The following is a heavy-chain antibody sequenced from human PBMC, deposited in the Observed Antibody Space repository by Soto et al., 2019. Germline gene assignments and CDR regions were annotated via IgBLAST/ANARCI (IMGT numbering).Heavy chain of an antibody. CDR3: AKDIESWIQLNGFDP. D-gene: IGHD5-18*01. Sequence: QVPLVESGGGVVQPGRSLRLSCAASGFTFSSYGMHWVRQAPGKGLEWVAVISYDGSNKYYADSVKGRFTISRDNSKNTRYLQMNSLRDEDTAVYYCAKDIESWIQLNGFDPWGQGTLVTVSS. J-gene: IGHJ5*02. CDR1: GFTFSSYG. CDR2: ISYDGSNK. V-gene: IGHV3-30*18.